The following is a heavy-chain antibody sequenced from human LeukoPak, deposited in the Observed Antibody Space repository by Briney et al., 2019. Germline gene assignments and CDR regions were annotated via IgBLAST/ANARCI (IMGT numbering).Heavy chain of an antibody. J-gene: IGHJ4*02. V-gene: IGHV3-23*01. CDR1: GFTFSSYA. CDR2: ISGGGSST. CDR3: AKSSGGRGDPIDY. Sequence: GGSLRLSCAASGFTFSSYAMSWVRQAPGKGLEWVSSISGGGSSTYYVDSVKGRFTISRDNSKNTLYLQMNSLRAEDTAVYYCAKSSGGRGDPIDYWGQGTLVTVSS.